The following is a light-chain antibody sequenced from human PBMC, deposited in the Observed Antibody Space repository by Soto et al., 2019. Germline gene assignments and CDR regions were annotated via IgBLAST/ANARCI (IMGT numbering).Light chain of an antibody. CDR1: QSISTW. V-gene: IGKV1-5*03. Sequence: DIQMTQFPSTLSASVGDRVTINCRASQSISTWLAWYQQKPGKAPKLLIYKASTLESGVPSRFSGSGSGTDFTLTISSLQPDDFATYYCQQYNSYVLTFGGGTKVEIK. CDR3: QQYNSYVLT. CDR2: KAS. J-gene: IGKJ4*01.